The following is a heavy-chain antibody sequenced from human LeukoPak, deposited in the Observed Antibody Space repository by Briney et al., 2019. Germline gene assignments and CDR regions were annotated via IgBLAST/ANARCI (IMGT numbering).Heavy chain of an antibody. CDR1: GGSISSYY. D-gene: IGHD1-26*01. Sequence: SETLSLTCTVSGGSISSYYWNWIRQPPGKGLEWIGYIYYSGSTKYNPSLKSRVTISIDTSKNQFSLKLSSVTAADTAVYYCARDSGSSYYNYWGQGTLVTVSS. CDR3: ARDSGSSYYNY. V-gene: IGHV4-59*01. CDR2: IYYSGST. J-gene: IGHJ4*02.